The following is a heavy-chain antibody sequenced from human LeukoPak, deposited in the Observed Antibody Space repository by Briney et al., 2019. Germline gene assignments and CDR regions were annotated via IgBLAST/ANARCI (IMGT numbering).Heavy chain of an antibody. Sequence: GGSLRLSCAASGFTFSSYSMNWVRQAPGKGLEWVSSISSSSSYIYYADPVKGRFTISRDNAKNSLYLQMNSLRAEDTAVYYCARPSAYYYGMDVWGQGTTVTVSS. CDR3: ARPSAYYYGMDV. CDR2: ISSSSSYI. V-gene: IGHV3-21*01. J-gene: IGHJ6*02. CDR1: GFTFSSYS.